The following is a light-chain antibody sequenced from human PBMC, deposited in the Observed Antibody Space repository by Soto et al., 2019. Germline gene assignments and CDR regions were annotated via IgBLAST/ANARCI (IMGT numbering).Light chain of an antibody. CDR1: QSISSW. CDR2: KAS. CDR3: QQYNSYPLT. J-gene: IGKJ3*01. V-gene: IGKV1-5*03. Sequence: DIQMTQSPSTLSASVGDRVTITCRASQSISSWLAWYQQKPGKAPKLLIYKASSLESGVPSRFTGSVSGTEFTLTISSLQPDDFATYYCQQYNSYPLTFGPGTKVAIK.